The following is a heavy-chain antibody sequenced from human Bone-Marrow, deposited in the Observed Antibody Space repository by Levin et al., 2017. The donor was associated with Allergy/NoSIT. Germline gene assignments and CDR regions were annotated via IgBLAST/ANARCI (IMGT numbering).Heavy chain of an antibody. J-gene: IGHJ2*01. CDR3: AKERDGLSAPGTLGNWYFDL. V-gene: IGHV3-9*01. CDR1: GFTFDDYA. Sequence: QPGGSLRLSCAASGFTFDDYAMHWVRQAPGKGLEWVSGISWNGGGVGYAASVKGRFTISRDNTKNSLYLQMNSLRPEDSALYYCAKERDGLSAPGTLGNWYFDLWGRATLVTVSS. D-gene: IGHD6-13*01. CDR2: ISWNGGGV.